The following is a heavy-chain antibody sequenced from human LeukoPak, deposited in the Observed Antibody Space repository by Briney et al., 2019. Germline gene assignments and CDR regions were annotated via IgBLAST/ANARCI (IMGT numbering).Heavy chain of an antibody. Sequence: SETLSLTCTVSGGSISSSSYFWGWIRQPPGKGLEWIGSIFYSGSTNYNPSLKSRVTISVDTSKNQFSLKLSSVTAADTAVYYCARAYCGGGFCYSGFDFWGQGTLVTVSS. CDR3: ARAYCGGGFCYSGFDF. CDR2: IFYSGST. CDR1: GGSISSSSYF. J-gene: IGHJ4*02. V-gene: IGHV4-39*07. D-gene: IGHD2-15*01.